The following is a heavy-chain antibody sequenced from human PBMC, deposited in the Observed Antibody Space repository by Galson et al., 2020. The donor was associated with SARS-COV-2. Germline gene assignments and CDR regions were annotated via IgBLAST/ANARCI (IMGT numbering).Heavy chain of an antibody. CDR2: IWSDGSYK. J-gene: IGHJ4*02. V-gene: IGHV3-33*01. Sequence: GGSLRLSCAASGFTFSIYGMHWVRQAPGKGLEWVAVIWSDGSYKYDADSVKGRFTISRDNSKNTLSLQMNSLRAEDTALYYCARDSSMVAYGVDYWGQGTLVTVSS. CDR3: ARDSSMVAYGVDY. CDR1: GFTFSIYG. D-gene: IGHD2-15*01.